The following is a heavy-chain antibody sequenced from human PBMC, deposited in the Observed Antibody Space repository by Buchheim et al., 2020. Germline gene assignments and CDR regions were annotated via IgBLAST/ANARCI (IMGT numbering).Heavy chain of an antibody. CDR2: MNPNSGNT. CDR1: GYTFISYD. D-gene: IGHD3-22*01. Sequence: QVQLVQSGAEVKKPGASVKVSCKASGYTFISYDINWVRQATGQGLEWMGWMNPNSGNTGYAQRFQGRVTMTRDTSISTAYMELSSLGSEDTAVYYCTSAVKYYNPSAYYPFDYWGQGT. J-gene: IGHJ4*02. CDR3: TSAVKYYNPSAYYPFDY. V-gene: IGHV1-8*01.